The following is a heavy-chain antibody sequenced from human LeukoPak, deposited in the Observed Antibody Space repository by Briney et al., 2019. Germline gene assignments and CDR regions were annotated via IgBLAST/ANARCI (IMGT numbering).Heavy chain of an antibody. CDR1: GGSMSRGSYY. J-gene: IGHJ5*02. CDR3: ARGFVISWYFGFDR. CDR2: IYTSGST. Sequence: SQTLSLPCPVSGGSMSRGSYYWSWIRQPGGKGLEWIGRIYTSGSTNYNPSLKSRVTISVDTSKNQFSLKLSSVTAADTAVYYCARGFVISWYFGFDRWGQGTLVSVS. D-gene: IGHD6-13*01. V-gene: IGHV4-61*02.